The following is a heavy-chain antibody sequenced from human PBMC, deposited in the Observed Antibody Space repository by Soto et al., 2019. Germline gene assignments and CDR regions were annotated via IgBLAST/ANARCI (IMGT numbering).Heavy chain of an antibody. CDR2: ISWDGGST. CDR3: AKEPHSSWYFDY. CDR1: GFTFDDYT. Sequence: GGSLRLSCAASGFTFDDYTMHWVRQAPGKGLEWVSLISWDGGSTYYADSVKGRFTISRDNSKNSLYLQMNSLRTEDTALYYCAKEPHSSWYFDYWGQGTLVTVSS. D-gene: IGHD6-13*01. V-gene: IGHV3-43*01. J-gene: IGHJ4*02.